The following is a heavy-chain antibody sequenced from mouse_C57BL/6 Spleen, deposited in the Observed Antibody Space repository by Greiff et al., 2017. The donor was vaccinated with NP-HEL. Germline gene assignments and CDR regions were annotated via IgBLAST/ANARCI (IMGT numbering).Heavy chain of an antibody. V-gene: IGHV1-15*01. CDR3: TSGSSGYAMDY. J-gene: IGHJ4*01. CDR2: IDPETGGT. CDR1: GYTFTDYE. D-gene: IGHD1-1*01. Sequence: QVQLQQSGAELVRPGASVTLSCKASGYTFTDYEMHWVKQTPVHGLEWIGAIDPETGGTAYNQKFKGKAILTADKSSRTAYMALRSLTSEDSAVYYCTSGSSGYAMDYWGQGTSVTVSS.